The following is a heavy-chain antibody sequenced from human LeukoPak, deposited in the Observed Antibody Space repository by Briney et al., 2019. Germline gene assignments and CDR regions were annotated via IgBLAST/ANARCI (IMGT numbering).Heavy chain of an antibody. J-gene: IGHJ5*01. CDR2: ISGRGGNT. CDR1: GLTFNNYA. CDR3: ATGYSDSLRSPLDS. V-gene: IGHV3-23*01. Sequence: GGSLRLSCAASGLTFNNYALTWIRQAPGKGLEWVSSISGRGGNTYYADSVKGRFTFSRDDSKNTLFLQMNSLRAEDTAVYYCATGYSDSLRSPLDSWGQGTLVTVSS. D-gene: IGHD3-22*01.